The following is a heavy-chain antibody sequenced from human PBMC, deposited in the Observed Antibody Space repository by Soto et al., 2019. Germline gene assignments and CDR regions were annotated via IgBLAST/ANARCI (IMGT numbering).Heavy chain of an antibody. CDR3: VKYVDTAMVFDF. Sequence: GGSLRLSCAASGFTFSTYAMSWVRQAPGKGLEWVSGISDSGADTYYIDSVKGRFTISRDNSKNTLYLQMSSLRAEDTAVYYCVKYVDTAMVFDFWGQGTLVTVSS. CDR1: GFTFSTYA. V-gene: IGHV3-23*01. D-gene: IGHD5-18*01. CDR2: ISDSGADT. J-gene: IGHJ4*02.